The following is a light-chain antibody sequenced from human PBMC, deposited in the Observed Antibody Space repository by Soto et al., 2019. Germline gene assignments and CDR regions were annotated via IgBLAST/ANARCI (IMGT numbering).Light chain of an antibody. V-gene: IGKV3-15*01. Sequence: EIVMTQSPATLSVSPGERATLSCRASQSVSSNLAWYQQNPGQAPRLLIYGASTRATGLPARFSGSGSGTEFTLTISSLQSEDFAIYYCQQYNNWPPAWTFGQGTKVEIK. CDR3: QQYNNWPPAWT. CDR2: GAS. J-gene: IGKJ1*01. CDR1: QSVSSN.